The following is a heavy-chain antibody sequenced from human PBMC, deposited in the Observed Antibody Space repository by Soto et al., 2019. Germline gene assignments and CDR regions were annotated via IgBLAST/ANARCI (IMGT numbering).Heavy chain of an antibody. CDR1: GYTFTSYG. V-gene: IGHV1-18*01. D-gene: IGHD3-10*01. J-gene: IGHJ5*02. CDR2: ISAYNGNT. Sequence: QVQLVQSGAEVKKPGASVKVSCKASGYTFTSYGISWVRQAPGQGLEWMGWISAYNGNTNYAQKLQGRVTMTTDTSTSTAYMELRSLRYDDTAVYYCAREGRILWFGELSRGNWFDPWGQGTLVTVSS. CDR3: AREGRILWFGELSRGNWFDP.